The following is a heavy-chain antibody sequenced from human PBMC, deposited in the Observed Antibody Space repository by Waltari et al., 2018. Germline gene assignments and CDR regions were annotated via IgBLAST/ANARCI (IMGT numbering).Heavy chain of an antibody. CDR2: ISYDGSNK. J-gene: IGHJ2*01. V-gene: IGHV3-30*01. Sequence: QVQLVESGGGVVQPGRSLRLSCAASGVTFSSYAMHWVRQAPGKGLEWVAVISYDGSNKYYADSVKGRFTISRDNSKNTLYLQMNSLRAEDTAVYYCATGLGIAAAGFYWYFDLWGRGTLVTVSS. CDR3: ATGLGIAAAGFYWYFDL. CDR1: GVTFSSYA. D-gene: IGHD6-13*01.